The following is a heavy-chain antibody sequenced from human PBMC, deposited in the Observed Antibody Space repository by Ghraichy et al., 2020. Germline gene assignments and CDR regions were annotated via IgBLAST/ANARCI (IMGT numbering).Heavy chain of an antibody. J-gene: IGHJ4*02. CDR1: GGSIRSYY. Sequence: HTLSLTCTVSGGSIRSYYWSWIRQSPGKGLEWIGYIYYSGSTNYHPSLKSRVTISVDTSKNQFSLKLSSVTAADTAVYYCARHDSSGYYRFDYWGQGTLVTVSS. CDR3: ARHDSSGYYRFDY. CDR2: IYYSGST. D-gene: IGHD3-22*01. V-gene: IGHV4-59*08.